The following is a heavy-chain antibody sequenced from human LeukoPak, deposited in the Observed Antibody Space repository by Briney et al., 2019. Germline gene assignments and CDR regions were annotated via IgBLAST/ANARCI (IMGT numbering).Heavy chain of an antibody. D-gene: IGHD3-22*01. CDR2: VDPEDGET. CDR1: GYTFTDYY. CDR3: ATVDYYDSSGLDY. J-gene: IGHJ4*02. Sequence: APVKISCKVSGYTFTDYYMHWVQQAPGQGLEWMGLVDPEDGETIYAEKFQGRVTITADTSTDTAYMELSSLRSEGTAVYYCATVDYYDSSGLDYWGQGTLVTVSS. V-gene: IGHV1-69-2*01.